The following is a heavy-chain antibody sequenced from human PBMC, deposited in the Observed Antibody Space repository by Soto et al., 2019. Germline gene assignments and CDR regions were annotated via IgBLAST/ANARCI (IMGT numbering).Heavy chain of an antibody. Sequence: ASVKVSCKASGYTFTSYGISWVRQAPGQGLEWMGWISAYNGNTNYAQKLQGRVTMTTDTSTSTAYMELRSLRSDDTAVYYCARRGGSYYYYYGMDVWGQGTTVTVSS. J-gene: IGHJ6*02. CDR2: ISAYNGNT. CDR1: GYTFTSYG. D-gene: IGHD1-26*01. CDR3: ARRGGSYYYYYGMDV. V-gene: IGHV1-18*01.